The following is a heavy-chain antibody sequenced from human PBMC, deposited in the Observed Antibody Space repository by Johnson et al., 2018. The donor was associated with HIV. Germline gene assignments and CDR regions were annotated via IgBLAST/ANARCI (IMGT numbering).Heavy chain of an antibody. Sequence: VQLVESGGGLVQPGGSLRLSCAASGFTVGTNYMSWVRQAPGKGLEWVSVIFSVGDVYYADSVKGRFTISRDNSKNTLYLQMNSLRAEDTAVYYCARDEVAGAFDIWGQGTMVTVSS. CDR3: ARDEVAGAFDI. J-gene: IGHJ3*02. V-gene: IGHV3-66*01. CDR2: IFSVGDV. CDR1: GFTVGTNY.